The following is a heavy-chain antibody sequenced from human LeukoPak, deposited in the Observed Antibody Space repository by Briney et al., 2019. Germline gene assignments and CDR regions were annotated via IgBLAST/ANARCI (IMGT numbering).Heavy chain of an antibody. D-gene: IGHD3/OR15-3a*01. CDR3: ARVDVEGYYFDY. CDR2: IYSGGST. V-gene: IGHV3-53*01. J-gene: IGHJ4*02. CDR1: GFTVSSNY. Sequence: GGSLRLSCAASGFTVSSNYMSWVRQAPGKGLEWVSVIYSGGSTYYADSVKGRFTISRDNSKNTLHLQMNSLRAEDTAVYYCARVDVEGYYFDYWGQGTLVTVSS.